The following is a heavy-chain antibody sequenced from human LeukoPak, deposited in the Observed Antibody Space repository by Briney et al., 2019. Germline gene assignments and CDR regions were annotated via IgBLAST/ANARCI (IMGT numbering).Heavy chain of an antibody. CDR3: AKGVERYSYGNFDY. D-gene: IGHD5-18*01. Sequence: GGSLRLSCAASGFTFSSYSMNWVRQAPGKGLEWVSAISGSGGSTYYADSVKGRFTISRDNSKNTLYLQMNSLRAEDTAVYYCAKGVERYSYGNFDYWGQGTLVTVSS. CDR1: GFTFSSYS. V-gene: IGHV3-23*01. J-gene: IGHJ4*02. CDR2: ISGSGGST.